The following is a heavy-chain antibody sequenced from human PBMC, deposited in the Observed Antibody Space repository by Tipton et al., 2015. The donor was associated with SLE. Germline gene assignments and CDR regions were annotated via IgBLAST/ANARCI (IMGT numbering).Heavy chain of an antibody. CDR2: IYYTGST. CDR3: ARENCGGDCSFDY. CDR1: GGSISSHY. Sequence: TLSPTCTVSGGSISSHYWSWIRQPPGKGLEWIGYIYYTGSTNYNPSLKSRVTISLDTSKNQFSLKLSSVTAADTAVYYCARENCGGDCSFDYWGQGTLVTVSS. V-gene: IGHV4-59*11. D-gene: IGHD2-21*01. J-gene: IGHJ4*02.